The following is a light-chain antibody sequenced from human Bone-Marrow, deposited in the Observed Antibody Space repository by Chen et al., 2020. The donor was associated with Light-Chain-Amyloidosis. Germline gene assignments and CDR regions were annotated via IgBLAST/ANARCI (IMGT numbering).Light chain of an antibody. CDR2: RND. J-gene: IGLJ3*02. V-gene: IGLV1-47*01. CDR3: SAWDDSLSGHWV. CDR1: NSNIGSNY. Sequence: QSVLTQPPPASGTPGQRVTISCSGSNSNIGSNYVYWYQQVPGTAPKLLIYRNDHRPSGVPDRFSGSKSGTSASLAISGLRSDDEADYYCSAWDDSLSGHWVFGGGTKLTVL.